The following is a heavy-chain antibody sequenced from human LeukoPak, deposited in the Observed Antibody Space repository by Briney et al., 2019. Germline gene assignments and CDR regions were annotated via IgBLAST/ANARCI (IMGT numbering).Heavy chain of an antibody. Sequence: ASVKVCCKASGYDFISYGISWVRQAPGQGLEWMGWSSPLSGNRDYAQKFQDRFTMTTDTSTKTAHMELRSLRSDDTAVYYCTRVDPLNDGAEYFQHWGQGTLVIVSS. CDR1: GYDFISYG. CDR2: SSPLSGNR. CDR3: TRVDPLNDGAEYFQH. D-gene: IGHD1-1*01. J-gene: IGHJ1*01. V-gene: IGHV1-18*01.